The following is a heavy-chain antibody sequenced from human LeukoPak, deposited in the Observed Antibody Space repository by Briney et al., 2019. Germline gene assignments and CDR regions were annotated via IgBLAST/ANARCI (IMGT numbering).Heavy chain of an antibody. CDR2: INYDGSNT. Sequence: GGSLRLSCAASGFTFSGYWMHWVRQTPGKGLVWVSRINYDGSNTNYADSVKGRFTISRDNAKNTLYLQMNSLRAEDTAVYYCARRSGIAVAGAFDYWGQGTLVTVSS. CDR3: ARRSGIAVAGAFDY. D-gene: IGHD6-19*01. CDR1: GFTFSGYW. V-gene: IGHV3-74*01. J-gene: IGHJ4*02.